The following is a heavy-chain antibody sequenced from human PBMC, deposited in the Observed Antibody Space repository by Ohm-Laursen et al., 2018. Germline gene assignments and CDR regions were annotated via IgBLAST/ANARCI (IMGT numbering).Heavy chain of an antibody. CDR1: GGSISSTSYY. J-gene: IGHJ2*01. CDR3: ASHYGSGWTYWYFDL. V-gene: IGHV4-39*07. D-gene: IGHD6-19*01. Sequence: GTLSLTCTVSGGSISSTSYYWGWIRQPPGKGLEWIGSIYYTGSTYFNPSLQSRVTISVDTSKNQFSLNLRSVTAADTAVYYCASHYGSGWTYWYFDLWGRGTLVTVSS. CDR2: IYYTGST.